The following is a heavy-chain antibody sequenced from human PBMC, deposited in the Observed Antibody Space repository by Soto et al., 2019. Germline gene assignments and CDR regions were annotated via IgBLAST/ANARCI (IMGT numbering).Heavy chain of an antibody. J-gene: IGHJ6*02. CDR2: IIGIFGKT. V-gene: IGHV1-69*13. CDR1: GGTYSSYT. CDR3: ARGKLITSDCEPTRENRDEMDF. Sequence: GDSVKVYCKASGGTYSSYTFSWVRQAPGEGLQWMGGIIGIFGKTDYAQKFQGRLTIAADASTSTVYMELSSLSSEDTAVYYCARGKLITSDCEPTRENRDEMDFRAQGSTDTVSS. D-gene: IGHD1-20*01.